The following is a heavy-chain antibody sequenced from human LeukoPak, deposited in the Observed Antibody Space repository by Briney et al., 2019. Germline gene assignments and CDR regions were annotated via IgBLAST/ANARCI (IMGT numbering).Heavy chain of an antibody. CDR2: INPTGGST. D-gene: IGHD6-13*01. CDR3: ALYSSTWY. CDR1: GYTFTTYY. J-gene: IGHJ4*02. V-gene: IGHV1-46*01. Sequence: ASVKVSCKASGYTFTTYYIHWVRQAPGQGLEWMGIINPTGGSTTYAQKFQGRVTMTRDTSTSTVFMEVNSLRSEDTAIYYCALYSSTWYWGQGTLVTVSS.